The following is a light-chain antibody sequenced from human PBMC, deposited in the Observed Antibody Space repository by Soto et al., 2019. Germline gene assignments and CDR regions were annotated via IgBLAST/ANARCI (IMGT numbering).Light chain of an antibody. Sequence: EIVLTQSPGTLSLSPGERATLSCRASQSVSSAYLAWYQHTPGQPPTLLIYAASSRVTGIPDRFSGSGSGTDFTLTISRLEPEDFAVYCCQQYGSSSTWTVGQWTKVEIK. V-gene: IGKV3-20*01. CDR2: AAS. CDR3: QQYGSSSTWT. CDR1: QSVSSAY. J-gene: IGKJ1*01.